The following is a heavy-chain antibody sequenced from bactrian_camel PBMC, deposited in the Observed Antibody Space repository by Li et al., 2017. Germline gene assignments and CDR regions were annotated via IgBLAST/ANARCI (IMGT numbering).Heavy chain of an antibody. CDR3: ATGSMSWADTAYKY. Sequence: HVQLVESGGGLVQPGGSLRLSCTASGATFNDYSINWVRQAPGGKLECVGGIYSDGHNAYYADSVKGRFTISRDNAENTVYLQLNSLKSEDTALYYCATGSMSWADTAYKYWGQGTQVTVS. J-gene: IGHJ4*01. D-gene: IGHD5*01. CDR2: IYSDGHNA. CDR1: GATFNDYS. V-gene: IGHV3-2*01.